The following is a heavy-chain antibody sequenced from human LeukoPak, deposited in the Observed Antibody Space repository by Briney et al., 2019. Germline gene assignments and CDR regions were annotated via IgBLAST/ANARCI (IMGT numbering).Heavy chain of an antibody. CDR1: GFTFSSYG. D-gene: IGHD5-18*01. CDR2: IWYDGSNK. J-gene: IGHJ5*02. V-gene: IGHV3-33*06. CDR3: VKVRGYSYGYFDL. Sequence: GGSLRLSCAASGFTFSSYGMHWVRQAPGKGLEWVAVIWYDGSNKYYADSVKGRFTISRDNSKNTLYLQMNSLRAEDTAVYYCVKVRGYSYGYFDLWGLGTLVTVSS.